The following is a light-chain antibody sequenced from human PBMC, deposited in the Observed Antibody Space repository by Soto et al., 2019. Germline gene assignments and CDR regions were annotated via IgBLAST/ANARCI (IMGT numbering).Light chain of an antibody. CDR2: GAS. CDR3: QQHGTSIT. CDR1: QNINNNY. V-gene: IGKV3-20*01. J-gene: IGKJ4*01. Sequence: VVMTQSPRTLSLSPGERATLSCRASQNINNNYVGWYQQKPGQAPSLLIYGASDRATGVPDRFSGSGSGTDFTLTISRLEPEDFAVYYCQQHGTSITFGGGTKAESK.